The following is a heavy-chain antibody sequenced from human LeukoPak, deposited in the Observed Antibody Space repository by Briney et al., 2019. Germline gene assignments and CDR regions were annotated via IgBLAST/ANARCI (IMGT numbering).Heavy chain of an antibody. CDR2: IGGDGGRT. CDR3: AKASRQGAVASPLDY. Sequence: PGGSLRLSCAASGFMFSTYAMSWVRQAPGKGLEWVSAIGGDGGRTYYADSVKGRSTISRDNSKDTVFLQTNSLRAEDTAVYYCAKASRQGAVASPLDYWGQGTLVTVSS. D-gene: IGHD6-19*01. CDR1: GFMFSTYA. J-gene: IGHJ4*02. V-gene: IGHV3-23*01.